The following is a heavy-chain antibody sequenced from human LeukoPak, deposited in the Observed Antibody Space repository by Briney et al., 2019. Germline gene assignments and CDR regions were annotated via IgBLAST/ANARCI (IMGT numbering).Heavy chain of an antibody. Sequence: GGSLRLSCAASGFTFSSYSMNWVRQAPGKGLEWVAVISYDGSNKYYADSVKGRFTISRDNSKNTLYLQMNSLRADDTAVYYCARVFDDYGDYGAIAYWGQGTLVTVSS. CDR1: GFTFSSYS. V-gene: IGHV3-30*03. D-gene: IGHD4-17*01. CDR2: ISYDGSNK. J-gene: IGHJ4*02. CDR3: ARVFDDYGDYGAIAY.